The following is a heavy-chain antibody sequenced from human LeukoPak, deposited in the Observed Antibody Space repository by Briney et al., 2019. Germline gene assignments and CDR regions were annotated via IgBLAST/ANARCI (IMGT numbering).Heavy chain of an antibody. D-gene: IGHD3-16*01. Sequence: GGSLRLSCAASGFTFSSYSMNWVRQAPGKGLEWVSYISSSSSTIYYADSVKGRFTISRDSAKNSLYLQMNSLRDEDTAVYYCARVLGVWSNYYYGMDVWGQGTTVTVSS. CDR1: GFTFSSYS. V-gene: IGHV3-48*02. CDR3: ARVLGVWSNYYYGMDV. J-gene: IGHJ6*02. CDR2: ISSSSSTI.